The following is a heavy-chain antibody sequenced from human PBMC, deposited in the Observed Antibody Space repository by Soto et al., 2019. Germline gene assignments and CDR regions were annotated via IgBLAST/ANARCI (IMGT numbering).Heavy chain of an antibody. D-gene: IGHD3-22*01. CDR3: ARGHSSKGYDSSGLLGPPTN. J-gene: IGHJ4*02. CDR2: INHSGNT. Sequence: PSETLSLTCTVSGGSTSSYYWSWIRQPPGKGLEWIGEINHSGNTNYNPSLKSRVTISVDTSKNQFSLKLSSVTAADTAVCYCARGHSSKGYDSSGLLGPPTNWGLGTLVTVSS. CDR1: GGSTSSYY. V-gene: IGHV4-59*12.